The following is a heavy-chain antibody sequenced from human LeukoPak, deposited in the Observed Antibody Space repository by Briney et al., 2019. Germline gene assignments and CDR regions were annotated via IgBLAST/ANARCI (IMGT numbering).Heavy chain of an antibody. D-gene: IGHD3-22*01. CDR2: ISSSSSYI. CDR1: GFTFSSYS. CDR3: ARDFDSSGYYVPFDY. J-gene: IGHJ4*02. V-gene: IGHV3-21*01. Sequence: GGSLRLSCAASGFTFSSYSMNWVRQAPGKGLEWVSSISSSSSYIYYADSVKGRFTISRDNAKNSLYLQMNNLRAEDTAVYYCARDFDSSGYYVPFDYWGQGTLVTVSP.